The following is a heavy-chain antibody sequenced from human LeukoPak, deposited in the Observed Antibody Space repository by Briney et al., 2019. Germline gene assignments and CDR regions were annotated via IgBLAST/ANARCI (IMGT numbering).Heavy chain of an antibody. J-gene: IGHJ4*02. CDR1: GFTFSTYW. CDR2: INQDESQK. Sequence: GGSLRLSCAASGFTFSTYWMSWVRQGPGKGLEWVANINQDESQKYYVDSVEGRFTISRDNAKNSLYLQVNSLRAEDTAVYYCARVGPAVAGQNLDYWGQGTLVTVSS. D-gene: IGHD6-19*01. V-gene: IGHV3-7*01. CDR3: ARVGPAVAGQNLDY.